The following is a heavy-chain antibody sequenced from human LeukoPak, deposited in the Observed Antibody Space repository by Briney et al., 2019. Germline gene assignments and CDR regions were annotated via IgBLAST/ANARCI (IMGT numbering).Heavy chain of an antibody. CDR1: GFTFSSYW. V-gene: IGHV3-74*01. Sequence: PGGSLRLSCAASGFTFSSYWMQWVRQAPGKGLVWVSRINNDGSGTTYADSVKGRFTISRDNAKNTLFLQMSSLRAEDTAVYYCARDADGPGSLIAYWGQGALVTVSS. J-gene: IGHJ4*02. D-gene: IGHD2-8*01. CDR3: ARDADGPGSLIAY. CDR2: INNDGSGT.